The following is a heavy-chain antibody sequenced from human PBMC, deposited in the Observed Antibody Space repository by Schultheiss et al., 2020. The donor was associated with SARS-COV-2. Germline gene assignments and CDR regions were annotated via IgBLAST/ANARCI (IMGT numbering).Heavy chain of an antibody. J-gene: IGHJ4*02. CDR3: ARGSGFDY. D-gene: IGHD6-19*01. CDR1: GYTFTSYD. V-gene: IGHV1-18*04. CDR2: ISAYNGNT. Sequence: ASVKVSCKASGYTFTSYDITWVRQAPGQGLEWMGWISAYNGNTNYAQKFQGRVTMTRDTSISTAYMELSRLRSDDTAVYYCARGSGFDYWGQGTLVTVSS.